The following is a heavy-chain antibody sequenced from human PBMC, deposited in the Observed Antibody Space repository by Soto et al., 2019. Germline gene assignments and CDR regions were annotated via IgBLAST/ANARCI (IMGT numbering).Heavy chain of an antibody. V-gene: IGHV3-30-3*01. CDR3: ARGARIIVLITYIDY. D-gene: IGHD3-22*01. CDR2: TSYDGSNK. CDR1: GFTFNTYA. J-gene: IGHJ4*02. Sequence: PGGSLRLSCAASGFTFNTYAIHWVRQAPGEGLEWVAVTSYDGSNKYYADSVKGRFTISRDNSKHTLDLQMNSLRAEDTAVYYCARGARIIVLITYIDYWGQGTLVTVS.